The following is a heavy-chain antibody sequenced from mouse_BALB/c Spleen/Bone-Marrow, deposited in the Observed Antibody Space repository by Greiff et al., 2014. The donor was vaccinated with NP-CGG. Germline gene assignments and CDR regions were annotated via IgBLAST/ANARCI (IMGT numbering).Heavy chain of an antibody. D-gene: IGHD1-1*01. CDR1: GFNIKDTY. CDR2: IDPANGNT. Sequence: EVQLQQSGAELVKPGASVKLSCTASGFNIKDTYMHWVKQRPEQGLEWIGRIDPANGNTKYDPKFQGKATITADTSSNTAYLQLSSLTSEDTAVYYCAAYYYSSSQFAYWGQGTLVTVSA. CDR3: AAYYYSSSQFAY. J-gene: IGHJ3*01. V-gene: IGHV14-3*02.